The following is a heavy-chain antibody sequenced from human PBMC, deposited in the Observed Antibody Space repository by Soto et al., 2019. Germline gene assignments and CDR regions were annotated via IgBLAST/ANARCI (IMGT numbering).Heavy chain of an antibody. D-gene: IGHD3-3*01. J-gene: IGHJ6*02. CDR1: GFTFSDYY. CDR2: ISSSGSTI. CDR3: ARDLELVFGDSRGDYYYGMDV. V-gene: IGHV3-11*01. Sequence: QVQLVESGGGLVKPGGSLRLSCAASGFTFSDYYMSWIRQAPGKGLEWVSYISSSGSTIYYADSVKGRFTISRDNAKNSMYLQMNSLRAEDTAVYYCARDLELVFGDSRGDYYYGMDVWGQGTTVTVSS.